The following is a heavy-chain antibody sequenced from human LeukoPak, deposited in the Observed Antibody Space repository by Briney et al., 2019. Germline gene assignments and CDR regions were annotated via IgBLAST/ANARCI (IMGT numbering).Heavy chain of an antibody. J-gene: IGHJ4*02. CDR1: GGSISSYY. D-gene: IGHD3-22*01. CDR3: ARGSGYYLFDY. V-gene: IGHV4-59*08. Sequence: SETLSLTCTVSGGSISSYYWSWIQQPPGKGLEWIGYIYYSGSTNYNPSLKSRVTISVDTSKNQFSLKLSSVTAADTAVYYCARGSGYYLFDYWGQGTLVTVSS. CDR2: IYYSGST.